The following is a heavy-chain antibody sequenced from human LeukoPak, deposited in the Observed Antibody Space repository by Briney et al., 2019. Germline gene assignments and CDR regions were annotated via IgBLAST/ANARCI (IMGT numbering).Heavy chain of an antibody. D-gene: IGHD6-19*01. Sequence: GGSLRLSCAASGFTFSDYYMSWIRQAPGKGLEWLSYISSSGTTIYYADSVKGRFTISRDNAKNSLYLQMNSLRAEDTAVYYCARDIEAVAGTVDYWGQGTLVTVSS. J-gene: IGHJ4*02. CDR1: GFTFSDYY. V-gene: IGHV3-11*04. CDR2: ISSSGTTI. CDR3: ARDIEAVAGTVDY.